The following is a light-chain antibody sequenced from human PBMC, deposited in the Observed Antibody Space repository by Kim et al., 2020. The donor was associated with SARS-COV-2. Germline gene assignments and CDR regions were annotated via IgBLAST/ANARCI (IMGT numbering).Light chain of an antibody. CDR3: QSYYASSVV. V-gene: IGLV6-57*01. CDR2: EDN. J-gene: IGLJ7*01. CDR1: TGTIANNY. Sequence: NFMLTQPHSVSESPGKTVTISCTRSTGTIANNYVQWYQHRPGSSPTTVIFEDNRRPSGVPDRFSGSIDSSSNSASLTLSGLKTEDEADYYCQSYYASSVVFGGGTQLTVL.